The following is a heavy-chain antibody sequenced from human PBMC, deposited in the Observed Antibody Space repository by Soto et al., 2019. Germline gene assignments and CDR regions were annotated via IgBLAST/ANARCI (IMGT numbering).Heavy chain of an antibody. J-gene: IGHJ4*02. V-gene: IGHV4-59*08. D-gene: IGHD4-17*01. CDR3: ARGRYGDYAGGGY. Sequence: SDTLALRCTASSGTISSYYWSLIRQPPGKGLEWIGYIYYSGSTNYNPSLKSRVTISVDTSKNQFSLKLSSVTAADTVVYYCARGRYGDYAGGGYWGQGTLVTVSS. CDR2: IYYSGST. CDR1: SGTISSYY.